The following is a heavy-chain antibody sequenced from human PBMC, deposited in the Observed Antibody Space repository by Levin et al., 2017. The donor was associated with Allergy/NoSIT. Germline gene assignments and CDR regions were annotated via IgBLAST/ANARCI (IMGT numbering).Heavy chain of an antibody. CDR2: ISWNSGSI. J-gene: IGHJ4*02. Sequence: SLKISCAASGFTFDDYAMHWVRQAPGKGLEWVSGISWNSGSIGYADSVKGRFTISRDNAKNSLYLQMNSLRAEDTALYYCAKGNGRLVKVFFDYWGQGTLVTVSS. V-gene: IGHV3-9*01. CDR1: GFTFDDYA. D-gene: IGHD6-19*01. CDR3: AKGNGRLVKVFFDY.